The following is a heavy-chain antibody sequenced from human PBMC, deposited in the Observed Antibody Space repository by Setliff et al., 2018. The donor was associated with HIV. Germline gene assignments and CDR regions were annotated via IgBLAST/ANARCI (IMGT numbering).Heavy chain of an antibody. V-gene: IGHV1-18*01. CDR2: ISVYNGNT. CDR3: ATQRDIVMVPGQGGFDI. J-gene: IGHJ3*02. Sequence: SVKVSCKASTYTFSSYVINWVRQAPGQGLEWMGRISVYNGNTIYAQKLQGRVIMTTDTSTSTAYMELRSLRSDDTAMYYCATQRDIVMVPGQGGFDIWAQGTMVTVSS. CDR1: TYTFSSYV. D-gene: IGHD2-2*01.